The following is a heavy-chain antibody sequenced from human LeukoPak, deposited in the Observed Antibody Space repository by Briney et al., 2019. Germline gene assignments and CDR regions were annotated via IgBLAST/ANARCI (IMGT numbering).Heavy chain of an antibody. CDR3: AKKTPYYYDITGYSLED. J-gene: IGHJ4*02. CDR1: GFTFSNYA. D-gene: IGHD3-22*01. CDR2: ISGSSGGT. V-gene: IGHV3-23*01. Sequence: GGSLRLSCAASGFTFSNYAMNWVRQAPGKGLEWVSGISGSSGGTYYADSVKGRFTISRDNSKNTVYLQMNSLRAEDTAIYYCAKKTPYYYDITGYSLEDWGQGTPVTVSS.